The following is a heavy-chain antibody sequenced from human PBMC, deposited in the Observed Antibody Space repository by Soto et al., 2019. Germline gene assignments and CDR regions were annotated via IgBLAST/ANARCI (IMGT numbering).Heavy chain of an antibody. CDR2: IWYDGSNK. CDR3: ARDGDGYNLDY. Sequence: GESLKISCAASGFTFSSYGMHWVRQAPGKGLEWVAVIWYDGSNKYYADSVKGRFTISRDNSKNTLYLQMNSLRAEDTAVYYCARDGDGYNLDYWGQGTLVTVSS. D-gene: IGHD5-12*01. J-gene: IGHJ4*02. V-gene: IGHV3-33*01. CDR1: GFTFSSYG.